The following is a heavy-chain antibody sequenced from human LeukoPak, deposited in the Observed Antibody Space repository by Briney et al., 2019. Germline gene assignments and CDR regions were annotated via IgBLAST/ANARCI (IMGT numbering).Heavy chain of an antibody. J-gene: IGHJ4*02. CDR1: GGSISSYY. D-gene: IGHD6-19*01. Sequence: PSETLSLTCTVSGGSISSYYWSWIRQPPGKGLEWIGYIYYSGSTNYNPSLKSRVTISVDTSKNQFSLKLSSVNAADTAVYYCARDRPSSGQDYWGQGTLVTVSS. CDR2: IYYSGST. CDR3: ARDRPSSGQDY. V-gene: IGHV4-59*01.